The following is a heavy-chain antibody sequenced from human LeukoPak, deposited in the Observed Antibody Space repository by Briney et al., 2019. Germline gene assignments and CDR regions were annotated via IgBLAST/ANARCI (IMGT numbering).Heavy chain of an antibody. CDR2: IYYSGST. D-gene: IGHD3-9*01. CDR3: ARGQQNTYEFDWLLSGVRYNWFDP. CDR1: GGSISSYY. J-gene: IGHJ5*02. V-gene: IGHV4-59*01. Sequence: SETLSLTCTASGGSISSYYWSWIRQPPGKGLEWIGYIYYSGSTNYNPSLKSRVTISVDTSKNQFSLKLSSVTAADTAVYYCARGQQNTYEFDWLLSGVRYNWFDPWGQGTLVTVSS.